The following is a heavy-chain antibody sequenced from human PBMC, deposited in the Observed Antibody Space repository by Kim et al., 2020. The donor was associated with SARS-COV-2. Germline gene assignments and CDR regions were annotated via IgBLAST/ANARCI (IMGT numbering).Heavy chain of an antibody. CDR2: IRNSGESS. Sequence: GGSLRLSCAASGFNFGTYAMSWVRQAPGKGLEWVAGIRNSGESSYHADSVQGRFSISRDNSKNTLDLQMDSLRVEDTAVYYCARVPASYYGSEAGYFDHWGQGSLVTVSS. CDR1: GFNFGTYA. CDR3: ARVPASYYGSEAGYFDH. D-gene: IGHD3-10*01. J-gene: IGHJ4*02. V-gene: IGHV3-23*01.